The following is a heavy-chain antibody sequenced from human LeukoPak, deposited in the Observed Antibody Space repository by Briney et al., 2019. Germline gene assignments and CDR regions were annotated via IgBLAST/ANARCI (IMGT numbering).Heavy chain of an antibody. J-gene: IGHJ6*03. CDR2: ISGSGGST. D-gene: IGHD3-22*01. V-gene: IGHV3-23*01. CDR1: GFTFSSYA. Sequence: GGSLRLSCAASGFTFSSYAMSWVRQAPGKGLEWVSAISGSGGSTYYADSVKGRFTISRDNSKNTLYLQMNRLRAEDTAVYYCAKAIDSSGYYPRPYYYYMDVWGKGTTVTVSS. CDR3: AKAIDSSGYYPRPYYYYMDV.